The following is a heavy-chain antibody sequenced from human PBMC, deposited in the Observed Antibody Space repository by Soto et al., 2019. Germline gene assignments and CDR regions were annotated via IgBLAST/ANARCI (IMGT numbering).Heavy chain of an antibody. CDR1: GFTFSSYS. CDR2: ISSSSSYI. J-gene: IGHJ4*02. V-gene: IGHV3-21*01. CDR3: ARGTGDYDFWSGYHATDYFDY. D-gene: IGHD3-3*01. Sequence: GGSLRLSCAASGFTFSSYSMNWVRQAPWKGLEWVSSISSSSSYIYYADSVKGRFTISRDNAKNSLYLQMNSLRAEDTAVYYCARGTGDYDFWSGYHATDYFDYWGQGTLVTVSS.